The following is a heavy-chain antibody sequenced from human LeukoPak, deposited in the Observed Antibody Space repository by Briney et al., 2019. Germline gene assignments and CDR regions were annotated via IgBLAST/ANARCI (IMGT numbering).Heavy chain of an antibody. V-gene: IGHV3-23*01. J-gene: IGHJ4*02. D-gene: IGHD6-19*01. CDR3: SKGENQWLVQPDY. CDR1: GFNFWNSA. CDR2: ISRSGGVT. Sequence: PGGSLRLSCAASGFNFWNSAMSWARQAPGKGLEWVSGISRSGGVTYYTGSVKGRFTISRDNSKKTLYLQMNSLRAEDTAVYYCSKGENQWLVQPDYWGQGTLITVSS.